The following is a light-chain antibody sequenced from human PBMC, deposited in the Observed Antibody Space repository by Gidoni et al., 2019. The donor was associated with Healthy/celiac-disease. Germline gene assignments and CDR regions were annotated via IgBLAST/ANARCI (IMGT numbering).Light chain of an antibody. CDR3: QQHHVWPPFT. CDR1: QSVDTD. CDR2: GAS. Sequence: EVLMTQSPATLSLSPGARVTLSCKTSQSVDTDLAWYQQIPGQSPRLLIYGASTRAKGIPARFSGSGPGTDFSLTIDSLESEDAATYFCQQHHVWPPFTFXGXTKVEVK. J-gene: IGKJ4*01. V-gene: IGKV3-15*01.